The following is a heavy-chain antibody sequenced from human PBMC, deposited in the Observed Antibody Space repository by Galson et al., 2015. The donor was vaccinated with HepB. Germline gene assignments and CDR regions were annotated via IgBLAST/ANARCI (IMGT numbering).Heavy chain of an antibody. CDR3: ATNLGSTGFDF. J-gene: IGHJ3*01. V-gene: IGHV1-24*01. CDR1: EYNLIELS. Sequence: SVKVSCKVSEYNLIELSIHWVRQAPGKGLEWMGNLVPENGDTLLAQKFEGRVRMTEDTSSDTTYMELSSLRSEDTGVYFCATNLGSTGFDFWGQGTMVTVSS. D-gene: IGHD3-9*01. CDR2: LVPENGDT.